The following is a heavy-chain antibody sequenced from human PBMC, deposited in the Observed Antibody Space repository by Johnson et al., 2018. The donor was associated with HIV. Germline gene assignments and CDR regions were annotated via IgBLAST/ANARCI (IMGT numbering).Heavy chain of an antibody. Sequence: VQLVESGGGLVQPGGSLRLSCAASGFTVSNNYMSWVRQAPGKGLEWVSVIYSGGTTYDTEYVKGRLSISRDISKNTLFLQMNSLRSEDTAVYYCARGHHDSGYPLEAFDVWGQGTMVTVSS. CDR1: GFTVSNNY. CDR3: ARGHHDSGYPLEAFDV. D-gene: IGHD3-22*01. J-gene: IGHJ3*01. V-gene: IGHV3-66*01. CDR2: IYSGGTT.